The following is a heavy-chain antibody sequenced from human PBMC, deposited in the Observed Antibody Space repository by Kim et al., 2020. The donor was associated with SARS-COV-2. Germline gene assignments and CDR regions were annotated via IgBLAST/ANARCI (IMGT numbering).Heavy chain of an antibody. CDR2: DT. CDR3: AHLTATNFDY. J-gene: IGHJ4*02. D-gene: IGHD5-12*01. Sequence: DTRESPSLKGRLPITKDTSKNQVVLTMTNMDPVDTATYYCAHLTATNFDYWGQGTLVTVSS. V-gene: IGHV2-5*01.